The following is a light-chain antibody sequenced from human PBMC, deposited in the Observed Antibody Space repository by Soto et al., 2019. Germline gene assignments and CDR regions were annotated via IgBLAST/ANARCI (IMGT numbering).Light chain of an antibody. CDR2: EGF. CDR1: SSDIGSDKL. V-gene: IGLV2-23*01. CDR3: CSYTIDSTWV. J-gene: IGLJ3*02. Sequence: SALTQPASVSGSPGQSITISCTGTSSDIGSDKLISWYQQHPGRAPKVIIYEGFKRPSGVSDRFSGSRSGNTASLTISGLRAEDEADYHCCSYTIDSTWVFGGGTKLTVL.